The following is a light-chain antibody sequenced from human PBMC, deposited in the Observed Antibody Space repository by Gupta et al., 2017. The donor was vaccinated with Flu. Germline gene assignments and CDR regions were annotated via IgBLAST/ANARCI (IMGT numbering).Light chain of an antibody. V-gene: IGKV4-1*01. CDR3: QQFDSAPPWT. Sequence: DIVMTQSPDPLAVSLGERATINCKSSQSVLYSSNSKNYLAWYQQKPRQPPKLLIYWASTLETGVPDRFSGSGSGTDFTLTISSLQAEDVAIYYCQQFDSAPPWTFGQGTKLEIK. CDR1: QSVLYSSNSKNY. J-gene: IGKJ1*01. CDR2: WAS.